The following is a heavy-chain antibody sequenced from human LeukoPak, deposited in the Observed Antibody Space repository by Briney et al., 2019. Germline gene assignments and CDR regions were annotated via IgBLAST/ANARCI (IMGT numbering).Heavy chain of an antibody. CDR1: GGSISSYY. CDR3: ARHGGYDSSGYYEYYFDY. V-gene: IGHV4-4*09. Sequence: PSQTLSLTCAVSGGSISSYYWSWIRQPPGKGLEWIGYIYTSASTNYNPSLKSRVTISVDTSKNQFSLKLSSVTAADTAVYYCARHGGYDSSGYYEYYFDYWGQGTLVTVSS. D-gene: IGHD3-22*01. CDR2: IYTSAST. J-gene: IGHJ4*02.